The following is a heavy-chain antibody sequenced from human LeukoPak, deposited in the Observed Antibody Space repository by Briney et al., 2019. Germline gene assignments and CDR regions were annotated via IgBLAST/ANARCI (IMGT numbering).Heavy chain of an antibody. Sequence: GASVKVSCKASGYTFTAQYMHWVRQAPGQGLEWMGWINPNNGDTKYAQSFLGRVTMTRDTSTTTANMELSSLRSDDTAEYFGASYPRSIPTPPFDYWGQGTLVTVSS. CDR1: GYTFTAQY. V-gene: IGHV1-2*02. J-gene: IGHJ4*02. D-gene: IGHD2-21*01. CDR3: ASYPRSIPTPPFDY. CDR2: INPNNGDT.